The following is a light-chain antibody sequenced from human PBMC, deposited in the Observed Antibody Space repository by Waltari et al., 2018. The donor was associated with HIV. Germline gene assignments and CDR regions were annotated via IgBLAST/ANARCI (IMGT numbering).Light chain of an antibody. CDR1: ALSHQY. CDR3: QSTDSTASSYV. J-gene: IGLJ1*01. V-gene: IGLV3-25*03. CDR2: KDH. Sequence: SYELTQPPSVSVSPGQTARIPCSGDALSHQYVYWYQQRPGQAPVLVIYKDHKRPSGIAERFSGSRSGTTVTLIINGVQAEDEADYFCQSTDSTASSYVFGSGTEVFVL.